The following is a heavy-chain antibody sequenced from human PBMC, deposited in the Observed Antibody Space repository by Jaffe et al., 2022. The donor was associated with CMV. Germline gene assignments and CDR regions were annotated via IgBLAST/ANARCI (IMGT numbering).Heavy chain of an antibody. D-gene: IGHD3-3*01. CDR1: GFTFSNAW. J-gene: IGHJ4*02. CDR3: TTDLPFLEWLGSY. CDR2: IKSKTDGGTT. Sequence: EVQLVESGGGLVKPGGSLRLSCAASGFTFSNAWMSWVRQAPGKGLEWVGRIKSKTDGGTTDYAAPVKGRFTISRDDSKNTLYLQMNSLKTEDTAVYYCTTDLPFLEWLGSYWGQGTLVTVSS. V-gene: IGHV3-15*01.